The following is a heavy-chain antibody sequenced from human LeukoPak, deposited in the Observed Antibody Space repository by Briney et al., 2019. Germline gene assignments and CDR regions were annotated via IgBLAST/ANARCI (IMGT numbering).Heavy chain of an antibody. D-gene: IGHD3-22*01. CDR2: IIHILGIA. Sequence: SVKVSCKAAGGTFSSYAISWVRQDPRQGREWLGRIIHILGIANCSQKFQGRVTITADKSTSTAYMELSSLRSEDTAVYYCARERTYYYDSSGYLYYYCGMDVWGQGTTVTISS. V-gene: IGHV1-69*04. CDR1: GGTFSSYA. CDR3: ARERTYYYDSSGYLYYYCGMDV. J-gene: IGHJ6*02.